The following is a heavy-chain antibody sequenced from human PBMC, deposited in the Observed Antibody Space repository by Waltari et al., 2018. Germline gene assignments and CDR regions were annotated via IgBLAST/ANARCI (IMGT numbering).Heavy chain of an antibody. CDR2: IYSGGST. CDR3: ARGRGLYSYGTGYFDY. Sequence: EVQLVETGGGLIQPGGSLRLSCAASGFTVSSNYMSWVRQAPGKGLEWVSVIYSGGSTYYADSVKGRFTISRDNSKNTLYLQMNSLRAEDTAVYYCARGRGLYSYGTGYFDYWGQGTLVTVSS. V-gene: IGHV3-53*02. CDR1: GFTVSSNY. J-gene: IGHJ4*02. D-gene: IGHD5-18*01.